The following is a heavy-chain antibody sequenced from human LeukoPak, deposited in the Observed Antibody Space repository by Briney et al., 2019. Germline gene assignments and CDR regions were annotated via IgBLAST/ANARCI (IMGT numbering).Heavy chain of an antibody. CDR1: GFTFSSYG. D-gene: IGHD3-22*01. J-gene: IGHJ4*02. CDR3: ARFKYSSGYFDY. V-gene: IGHV3-23*01. CDR2: ISGSGGST. Sequence: PGGSLRLSCAASGFTFSSYGMSWVRQAPGKGLEWVSAISGSGGSTYYADSVKGRFTISRDNSKNTLYLQMNSLRAEDTAVYYCARFKYSSGYFDYWGQGTLVTVSS.